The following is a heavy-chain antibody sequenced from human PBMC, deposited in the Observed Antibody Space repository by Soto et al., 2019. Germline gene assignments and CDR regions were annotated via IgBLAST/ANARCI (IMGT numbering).Heavy chain of an antibody. Sequence: SQTLSLTCAISGDSGSSNSAAWNWIRQSPSRGLEWLGRTYYRSKWYNDYAVSVKSRVTINPDTSKNQFSLQLNSVTPEDTAVYYCARDLRKRSSWPTKPYYYYGMDVWGQGTTVTVSS. J-gene: IGHJ6*02. V-gene: IGHV6-1*01. CDR3: ARDLRKRSSWPTKPYYYYGMDV. CDR1: GDSGSSNSAA. D-gene: IGHD6-13*01. CDR2: TYYRSKWYN.